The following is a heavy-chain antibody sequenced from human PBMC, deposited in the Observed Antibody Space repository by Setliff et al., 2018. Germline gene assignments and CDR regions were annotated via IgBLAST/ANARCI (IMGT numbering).Heavy chain of an antibody. CDR1: GYTFTSYG. Sequence: ASVKVSCKASGYTFTSYGISWVRQAPGQGLEWMGWISAYNGNTNYAQKLQGRVTMTTDTSTSTAYMELRSLRSDDTAVYYCAKIGGSGWYGRGGAVYWGQGTLVTVSS. D-gene: IGHD6-19*01. CDR2: ISAYNGNT. V-gene: IGHV1-18*01. CDR3: AKIGGSGWYGRGGAVY. J-gene: IGHJ4*02.